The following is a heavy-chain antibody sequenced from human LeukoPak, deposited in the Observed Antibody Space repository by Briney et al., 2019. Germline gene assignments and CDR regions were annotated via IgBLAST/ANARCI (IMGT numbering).Heavy chain of an antibody. CDR3: ASGGWLPTLFDC. CDR2: ISSSGSTI. CDR1: GFTFSSYE. Sequence: GGSLRLSCAASGFTFSSYEMNWVRQAPGKGLEWVSYISSSGSTIYYADSVKGRFTISRDNAKNSLYLQMNSLRAEDTAVYYCASGGWLPTLFDCWGQGILVTVSS. V-gene: IGHV3-48*03. J-gene: IGHJ4*02. D-gene: IGHD5-12*01.